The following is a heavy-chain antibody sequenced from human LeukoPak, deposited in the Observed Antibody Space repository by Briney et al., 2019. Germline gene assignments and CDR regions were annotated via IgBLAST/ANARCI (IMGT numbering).Heavy chain of an antibody. V-gene: IGHV4-59*01. D-gene: IGHD3-16*01. CDR3: TRGAGWLIDY. J-gene: IGHJ4*02. CDR2: FHNSGTS. CDR1: DDPISDYY. Sequence: SETLSLTCTVSDDPISDYYRGWIRQPPGKGLEWIGYFHNSGTSTYNPSLKSRVTISADTSKNQFSLKLNSLTTADTAVYYCTRGAGWLIDYWGQGILVTVSS.